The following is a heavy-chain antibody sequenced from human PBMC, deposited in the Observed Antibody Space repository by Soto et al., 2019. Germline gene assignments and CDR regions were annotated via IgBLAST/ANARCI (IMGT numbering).Heavy chain of an antibody. CDR1: GFTFSSFG. V-gene: IGHV3-33*01. CDR3: VRTQRPLDGAFDL. CDR2: IWNDGVNK. J-gene: IGHJ3*01. D-gene: IGHD1-1*01. Sequence: QVQLVESGGGVVQPGRSLRLSCEASGFTFSSFGMHWVRQAPGKGLEWLAIIWNDGVNKMYAESVKGRFTISRDNSKSTVFLQLYSLTAEDTALYYCVRTQRPLDGAFDLWGQGTVVTVAS.